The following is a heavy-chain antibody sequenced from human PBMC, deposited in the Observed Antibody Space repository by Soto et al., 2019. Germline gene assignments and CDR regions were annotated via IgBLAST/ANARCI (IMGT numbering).Heavy chain of an antibody. CDR3: ASRTYYYDSSCYTKGWFDP. CDR1: GGTFSSYA. CDR2: IIPIFGTA. V-gene: IGHV1-69*12. D-gene: IGHD3-22*01. J-gene: IGHJ5*02. Sequence: QVQLVQSGAEVKKPGSSVKVSCKASGGTFSSYAISWVRQAPGQGLEWMGGIIPIFGTANYAQKFQGRVTITADEYTSTAYMELRSLRSGDTAVYYCASRTYYYDSSCYTKGWFDPWGQGTLVTVSS.